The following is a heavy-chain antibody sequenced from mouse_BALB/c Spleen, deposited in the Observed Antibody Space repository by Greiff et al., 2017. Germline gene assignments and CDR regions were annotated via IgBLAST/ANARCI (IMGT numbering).Heavy chain of an antibody. V-gene: IGHV14-1*02. J-gene: IGHJ3*01. CDR2: IDPENGNT. D-gene: IGHD2-1*01. CDR1: GFNIKDYY. Sequence: VQLKESGAELVRPGALVKLSCKASGFNIKDYYMHWVKQRPEQGLEWIGWIDPENGNTIYDPKFQGKASITADTSSNTAYLQLSSLTSEDTAVYYCAREWGNYGFAYWGQGTLVTVSA. CDR3: AREWGNYGFAY.